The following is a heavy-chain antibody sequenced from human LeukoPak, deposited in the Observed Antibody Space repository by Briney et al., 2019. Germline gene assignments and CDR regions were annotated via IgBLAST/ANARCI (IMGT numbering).Heavy chain of an antibody. CDR1: GFTFSSFW. CDR3: ARDLDYGGYSNFEY. CDR2: IKSDGSST. D-gene: IGHD4-23*01. Sequence: GRSLRLSCAAPGFTFSSFWLHWVRKAPGKGLVWVSRIKSDGSSTSYADSVKGRFTISRDNAKNTLYLQMNSLRAEDTAVYYCARDLDYGGYSNFEYWGQGTLVTVSS. V-gene: IGHV3-74*01. J-gene: IGHJ4*02.